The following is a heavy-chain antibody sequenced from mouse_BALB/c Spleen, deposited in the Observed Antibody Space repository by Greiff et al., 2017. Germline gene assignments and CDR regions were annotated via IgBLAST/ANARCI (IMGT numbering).Heavy chain of an antibody. CDR2: ISSGGGST. V-gene: IGHV5-12-1*01. D-gene: IGHD2-2*01. J-gene: IGHJ4*01. CDR3: ASLWLRGAMDY. CDR1: GFAFSSYD. Sequence: EVKLMESGGGLVKPGGSLKLSCAASGFAFSSYDMSWVRQTPEKRLEWVAYISSGGGSTYYPDTVKGRFTISRDNAKNTLYLQMSSLKSEDTAMYYCASLWLRGAMDYWGQGTSVTVSS.